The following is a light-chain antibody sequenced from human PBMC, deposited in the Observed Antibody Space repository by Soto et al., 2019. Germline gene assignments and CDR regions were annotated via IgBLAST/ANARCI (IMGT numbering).Light chain of an antibody. Sequence: EVVMRQSPATLSVSPGEGATLSCRASQNISRSLAWYQQRPGQAPRLLIYDASNRATGIPARFSGSGSGTDFTLTISRLEPEDFAVYYCLQRSDWRTFGRGTKVDI. CDR1: QNISRS. J-gene: IGKJ1*01. V-gene: IGKV3-11*01. CDR3: LQRSDWRT. CDR2: DAS.